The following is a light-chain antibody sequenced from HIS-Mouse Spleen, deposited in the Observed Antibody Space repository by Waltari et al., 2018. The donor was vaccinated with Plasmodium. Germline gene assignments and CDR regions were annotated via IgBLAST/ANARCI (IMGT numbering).Light chain of an antibody. CDR2: KDS. CDR3: YSAADNNLV. J-gene: IGLJ3*02. Sequence: SYELTQPSSVSVSPGQTARITCSGDVLAKKYARWFQQKPGQAPGLVIYKDSERPSGIPERCSGSRSGTTVTLTISGAQVEDEADYYCYSAADNNLVFGGGTKLTVL. V-gene: IGLV3-27*01. CDR1: VLAKKY.